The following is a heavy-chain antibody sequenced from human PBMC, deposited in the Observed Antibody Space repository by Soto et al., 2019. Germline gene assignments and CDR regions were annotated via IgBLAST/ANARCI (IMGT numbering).Heavy chain of an antibody. D-gene: IGHD1-26*01. CDR2: IIPILGIA. Sequence: SVKVSCKASGGTFSSYTISWVRQAPGQGLEWMGRIIPILGIANYAQKFQGRVTITADKSTSTAYMELSSLRSEDTAVYYFARDNNSGNHHFDYWGQGTLVTVSS. V-gene: IGHV1-69*04. CDR1: GGTFSSYT. J-gene: IGHJ4*02. CDR3: ARDNNSGNHHFDY.